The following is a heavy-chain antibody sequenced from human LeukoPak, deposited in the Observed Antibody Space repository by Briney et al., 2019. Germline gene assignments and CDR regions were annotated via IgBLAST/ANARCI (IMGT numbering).Heavy chain of an antibody. CDR3: AREGEGYYDFWSAH. CDR1: GYTFTSYG. CDR2: IIPIFGTA. Sequence: SVKVSCKASGYTFTSYGISWVRQAPGQGLEWMGGIIPIFGTANYAQKFQGRVTITADESTSTAYMELSSLRSEDTAVYYCAREGEGYYDFWSAHWGQGTLVTVSS. V-gene: IGHV1-69*13. J-gene: IGHJ4*02. D-gene: IGHD3-3*01.